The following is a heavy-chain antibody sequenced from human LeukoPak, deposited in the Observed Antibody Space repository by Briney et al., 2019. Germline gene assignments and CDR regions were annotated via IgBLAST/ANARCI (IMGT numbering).Heavy chain of an antibody. J-gene: IGHJ4*02. CDR2: IS. V-gene: IGHV3-23*01. Sequence: GGSLRLSCAASGLAFSSYAVSWVRQAPGKGLEWVSDISGRFSISRDNPKNTLYLQMNSLRAEDTAVYYCAKAAGSELTDYFDYWGQGTLVTVSS. CDR1: GLAFSSYA. D-gene: IGHD1-7*01. CDR3: AKAAGSELTDYFDY.